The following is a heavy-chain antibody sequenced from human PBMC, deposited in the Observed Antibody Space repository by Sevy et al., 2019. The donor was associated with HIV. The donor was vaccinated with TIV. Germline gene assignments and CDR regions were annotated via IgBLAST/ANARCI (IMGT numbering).Heavy chain of an antibody. J-gene: IGHJ6*02. CDR3: ARVREAIYYFGMDV. Sequence: SETLSLTCTVSGGSVTSGNYYWTWIRQPPWKGLEWIGYISYSGKTKYNPSLKSRVIISVDTSKTQYSLTLSSVTAADTAVYYCARVREAIYYFGMDVWGQGTTVTVSS. V-gene: IGHV4-61*01. CDR2: ISYSGKT. CDR1: GGSVTSGNYY.